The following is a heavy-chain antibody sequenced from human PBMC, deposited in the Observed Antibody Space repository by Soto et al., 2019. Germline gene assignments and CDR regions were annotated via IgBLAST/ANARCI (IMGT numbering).Heavy chain of an antibody. Sequence: AASVKVSCKASGYTFTSYDINWVRQATGKGLEWMGWMNPNSGNTGYAQKFQGRVTMTRNTSISTAYMELSSLRSEDTAVYYCARGRMVVPAANVPPDNWGQGTMVTVSS. CDR3: ARGRMVVPAANVPPDN. CDR2: MNPNSGNT. V-gene: IGHV1-8*01. J-gene: IGHJ3*01. CDR1: GYTFTSYD. D-gene: IGHD2-2*01.